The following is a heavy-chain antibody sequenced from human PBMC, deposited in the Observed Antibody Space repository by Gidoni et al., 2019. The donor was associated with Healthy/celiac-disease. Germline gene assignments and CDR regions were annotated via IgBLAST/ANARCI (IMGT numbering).Heavy chain of an antibody. V-gene: IGHV4-34*01. Sequence: QVQLQQWGAGLLKPSETLSLTCAVYGGSFSGYYWSWIRQPPGKGLEWIGEINHSGSTNYNPSLKSRVTISVDTSKNQFSLKLSSVTAADTAVYYCARGPKRFLEWLKRSPGFDPWGQGTLVTVSS. CDR1: GGSFSGYY. CDR3: ARGPKRFLEWLKRSPGFDP. CDR2: INHSGST. D-gene: IGHD3-3*01. J-gene: IGHJ5*02.